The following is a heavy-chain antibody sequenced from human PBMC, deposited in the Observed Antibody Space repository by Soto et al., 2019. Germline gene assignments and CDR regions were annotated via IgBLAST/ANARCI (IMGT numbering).Heavy chain of an antibody. D-gene: IGHD3-10*01. CDR1: CYRFNDYA. CDR2: ISAYSGQT. CDR3: VRDPRDYFGSGTSPHP. J-gene: IGHJ5*02. Sequence: GXSVKVSFKASCYRFNDYAISWVRQAPGQGLEWMGWISAYSGQTNLAEKFKGRVTMTAEASTTTAYIELRSLRSDDTAIYFCVRDPRDYFGSGTSPHPWGQGTLVTVSS. V-gene: IGHV1-18*01.